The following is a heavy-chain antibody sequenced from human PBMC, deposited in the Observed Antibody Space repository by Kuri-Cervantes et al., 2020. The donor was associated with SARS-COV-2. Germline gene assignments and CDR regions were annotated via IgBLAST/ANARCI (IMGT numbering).Heavy chain of an antibody. CDR2: VNHRGST. Sequence: GSLRLSCAFYGESFSGYYWNWIRQSPGKGLEWIGEVNHRGSTNYNPSLRSRVTISVDPSKAQFSLNLIYVTAADTAVYYCARLGGNTPGYNWFDPWGQGTLVTVSS. CDR1: GESFSGYY. J-gene: IGHJ5*02. D-gene: IGHD4-23*01. V-gene: IGHV4-34*01. CDR3: ARLGGNTPGYNWFDP.